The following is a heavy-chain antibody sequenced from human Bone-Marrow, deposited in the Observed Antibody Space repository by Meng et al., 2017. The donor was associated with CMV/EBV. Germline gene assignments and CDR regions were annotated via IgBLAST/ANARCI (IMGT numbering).Heavy chain of an antibody. V-gene: IGHV4-59*01. CDR3: ARGPEGRGYFDWSGRFDP. CDR1: GGSFSGYY. Sequence: SETLSLTCAVYGGSFSGYYWSWIRQPPGKGLEWIGYIYYSGSTNYNPSLKSRVTISVDTSKNQFSLKLSSVTAADTAVYYCARGPEGRGYFDWSGRFDPWGQGTLVTVSS. CDR2: IYYSGST. J-gene: IGHJ5*02. D-gene: IGHD3-9*01.